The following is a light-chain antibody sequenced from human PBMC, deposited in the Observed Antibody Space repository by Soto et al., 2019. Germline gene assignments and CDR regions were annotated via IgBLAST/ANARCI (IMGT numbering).Light chain of an antibody. CDR3: SSYTSSSTLV. V-gene: IGLV2-14*01. CDR2: DVS. CDR1: SSDVGGYNY. J-gene: IGLJ1*01. Sequence: QSALNPPASVSGSPGQSVTISCTGTSSDVGGYNYVSWYQQHPGKAPKLMIYDVSNRPSGVSNRFSGSKSGNTASLTISGLQAEDEADYYCSSYTSSSTLVFGTGTKVTV.